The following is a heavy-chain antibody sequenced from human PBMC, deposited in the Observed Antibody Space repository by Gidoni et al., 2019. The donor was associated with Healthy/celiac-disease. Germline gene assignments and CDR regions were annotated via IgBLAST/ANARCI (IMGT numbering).Heavy chain of an antibody. D-gene: IGHD4-17*01. Sequence: QVQLQESGPGLVKPSQTLSLTCTVSGGSISSGGYYWRWIRQHPGKGLEWIGYIYYSGSTYYNPSLKSRVTISVDTSKNQFSLKLSSVTAADTAVYYCAREVQARERKTTVTTTTEYYFDYWGQGTLVTVSS. V-gene: IGHV4-31*03. CDR1: GGSISSGGYY. CDR3: AREVQARERKTTVTTTTEYYFDY. J-gene: IGHJ4*02. CDR2: IYYSGST.